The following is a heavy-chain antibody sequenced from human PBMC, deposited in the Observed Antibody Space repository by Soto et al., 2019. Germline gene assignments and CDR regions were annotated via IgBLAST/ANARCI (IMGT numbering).Heavy chain of an antibody. J-gene: IGHJ6*03. Sequence: EVQLVESGGGLVQPGGSLRLSCAASGFTFSSYWMSWVRQAPGKGLEWVANIKQDGREKYYVDSVKGRFTISRDNAKNSLYLQMNSLRAEDTAVYYCARDRGSTSWVYYMDVWGKGTTVTVSS. V-gene: IGHV3-7*01. CDR3: ARDRGSTSWVYYMDV. CDR2: IKQDGREK. CDR1: GFTFSSYW. D-gene: IGHD2-2*01.